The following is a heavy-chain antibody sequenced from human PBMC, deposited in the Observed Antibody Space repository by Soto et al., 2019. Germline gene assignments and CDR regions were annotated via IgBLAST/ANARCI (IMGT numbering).Heavy chain of an antibody. Sequence: WASVKVSCKASGDNIKSYDMNWVRQATGQGLEWMGWMNPKSGKTGFAEKFQGRVKMTWNTSTGTVYLEISSLRPEDTAVYYCARGLVDSGGNCFDSWGQGTQVTVSS. D-gene: IGHD2-21*01. CDR3: ARGLVDSGGNCFDS. CDR1: GDNIKSYD. J-gene: IGHJ4*02. CDR2: MNPKSGKT. V-gene: IGHV1-8*01.